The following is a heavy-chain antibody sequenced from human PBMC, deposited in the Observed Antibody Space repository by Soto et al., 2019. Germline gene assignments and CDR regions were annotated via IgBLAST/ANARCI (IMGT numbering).Heavy chain of an antibody. D-gene: IGHD6-6*01. Sequence: SGPTLVNPTQTLTLTCTFSGFSLSTGGVTVGWIRQPPGKALEWLALIDWDDDKYYSTSLKTRLTISKDTSKNQVVLTMTNMDPVDTATYYCARPHGGSSSGYYYGMDVWGQGTTVTVSS. J-gene: IGHJ6*02. V-gene: IGHV2-70*12. CDR3: ARPHGGSSSGYYYGMDV. CDR1: GFSLSTGGVT. CDR2: IDWDDDK.